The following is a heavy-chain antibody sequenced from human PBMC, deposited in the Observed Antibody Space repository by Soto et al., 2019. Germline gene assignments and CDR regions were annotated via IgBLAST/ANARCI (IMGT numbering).Heavy chain of an antibody. D-gene: IGHD6-13*01. V-gene: IGHV3-23*01. CDR1: GFTFRSYA. CDR2: ISGSGGST. J-gene: IGHJ4*02. CDR3: AKDSYSSWSLFDY. Sequence: GGSLSLACAASGFTFRSYAMGWVRQAPGKGLEGVSAISGSGGSTYYADSVKGRFTISRDNSKNTLYLQMNSLRAEDTAVYYCAKDSYSSWSLFDYWGQGTLVTVSS.